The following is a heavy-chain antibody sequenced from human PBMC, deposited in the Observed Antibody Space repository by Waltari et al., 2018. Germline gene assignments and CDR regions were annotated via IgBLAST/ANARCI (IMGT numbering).Heavy chain of an antibody. CDR2: ILSRGKT. CDR3: ARDINSGRSGYFDY. J-gene: IGHJ4*02. V-gene: IGHV4-39*07. CDR1: GGSISSSSYH. Sequence: QLQLQESGPGLVKPSETLSLPCSVSGGSISSSSYHWGWIRRPPGKGLEWIGSILSRGKTYYNPSLASRVTISADTSKNQFSLNLISVTAADTAEYYCARDINSGRSGYFDYWGQGTLVTVSS. D-gene: IGHD6-19*01.